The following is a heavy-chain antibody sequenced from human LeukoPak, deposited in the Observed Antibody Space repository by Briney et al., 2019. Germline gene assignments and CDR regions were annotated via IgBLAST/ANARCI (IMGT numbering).Heavy chain of an antibody. CDR2: ISGSSNYI. CDR3: ARREGYSSGWHRYYYYYMDV. CDR1: GFTFNTYN. Sequence: GGSLRLSCAASGFTFNTYNMNWVRQAPGKGLEWVSFISGSSNYIYDADSVKGRFTISRDNAKNSLYLQMNSLRADDTAVYYCARREGYSSGWHRYYYYYMDVWGKGTTVTISS. J-gene: IGHJ6*03. D-gene: IGHD6-19*01. V-gene: IGHV3-21*01.